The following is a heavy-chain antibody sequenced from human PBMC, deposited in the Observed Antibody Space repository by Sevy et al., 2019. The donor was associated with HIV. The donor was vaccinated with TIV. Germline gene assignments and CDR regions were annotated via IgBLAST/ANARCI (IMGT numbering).Heavy chain of an antibody. Sequence: GGSLRFSCAASGFTFSNAWMSWVRQAPGKGLEWVGRIKSKTDGGTTDNAAPVKGTLTISRDDSKNTLYLQMNSLKTEDTAIYYCTTDSPTRGLSALLDYWGQGTLVTVSS. J-gene: IGHJ4*02. CDR2: IKSKTDGGTT. CDR3: TTDSPTRGLSALLDY. CDR1: GFTFSNAW. V-gene: IGHV3-15*01. D-gene: IGHD3-10*01.